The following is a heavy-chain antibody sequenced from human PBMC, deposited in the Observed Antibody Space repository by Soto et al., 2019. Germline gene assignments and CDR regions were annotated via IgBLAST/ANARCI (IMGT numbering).Heavy chain of an antibody. CDR2: IYYSGST. V-gene: IGHV4-61*01. D-gene: IGHD6-19*01. CDR3: ARQEYSSGWYPFDY. CDR1: GGSISGSISSYY. Sequence: SETLSLTCTVSGGSISGSISSYYWSWIRQPPGKGMEWIGYIYYSGSTNYNPSLKSRVTMSVDTSKNQFSLKMSSVTAADTAVYYCARQEYSSGWYPFDYWGQGTLVTVSS. J-gene: IGHJ4*02.